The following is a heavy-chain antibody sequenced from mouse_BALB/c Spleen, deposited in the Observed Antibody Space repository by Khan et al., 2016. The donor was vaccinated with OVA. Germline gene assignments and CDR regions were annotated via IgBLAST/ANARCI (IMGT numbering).Heavy chain of an antibody. CDR3: ARSTDRYAFAY. CDR2: MIYSGNT. Sequence: EVELVESGPSLVKPSQTLSLTCSVTGDSITSGYWSWIRKFPGNKLEYMGYMIYSGNTYYNPSLKSRISITRHTSKNQYYLQLNSVTTEDTATDYCARSTDRYAFAYWGQGTLVTVSA. J-gene: IGHJ3*01. CDR1: GDSITSGY. V-gene: IGHV3-8*02. D-gene: IGHD2-14*01.